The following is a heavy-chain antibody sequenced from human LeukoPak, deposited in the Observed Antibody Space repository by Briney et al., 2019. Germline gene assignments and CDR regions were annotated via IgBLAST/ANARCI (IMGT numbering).Heavy chain of an antibody. CDR3: ARGYSGYFYY. Sequence: QTRGSLRLSCAASGLTFSSYWMQWVRQAPGKGLEWVSRIDGDGSSTNYADSVKGRFTISRDNAKNTLYLQMNSLRAEDTAVYYCARGYSGYFYYWGQGTLVTVSS. CDR1: GLTFSSYW. D-gene: IGHD5-12*01. V-gene: IGHV3-74*01. J-gene: IGHJ4*02. CDR2: IDGDGSST.